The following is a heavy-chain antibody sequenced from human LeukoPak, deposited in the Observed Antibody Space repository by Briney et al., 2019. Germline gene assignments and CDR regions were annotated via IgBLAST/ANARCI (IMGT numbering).Heavy chain of an antibody. CDR2: IYHSGST. D-gene: IGHD3-22*01. J-gene: IGHJ4*02. Sequence: PSGTLSLTCAVSGGSISSTNWWNWVRQPPGKGLEWIGEIYHSGSTNYNSSLKSRVTISVDKSKNQVSLKPSSVTAADTAMYYCARYYYDSSGSIDYWGQGTLVTVSS. CDR1: GGSISSTNW. V-gene: IGHV4-4*02. CDR3: ARYYYDSSGSIDY.